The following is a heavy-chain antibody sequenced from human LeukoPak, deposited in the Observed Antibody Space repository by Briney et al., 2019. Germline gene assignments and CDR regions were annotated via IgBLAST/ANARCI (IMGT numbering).Heavy chain of an antibody. J-gene: IGHJ3*02. Sequence: ASVKVSCKASGYTFTGYYMHWVRQAPGQGLEWMGWMNSNSGGTNYAQKFQGRVTMTRDTSISTAYMEVSRLRSDDTAVYYCARDDYGGALDIWGQGIMVTVSS. CDR2: MNSNSGGT. D-gene: IGHD4-23*01. V-gene: IGHV1-2*02. CDR1: GYTFTGYY. CDR3: ARDDYGGALDI.